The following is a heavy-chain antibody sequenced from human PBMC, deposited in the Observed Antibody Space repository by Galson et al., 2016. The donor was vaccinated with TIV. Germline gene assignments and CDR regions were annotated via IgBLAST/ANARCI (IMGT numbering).Heavy chain of an antibody. CDR2: IIPLFGTA. J-gene: IGHJ4*02. CDR1: GGTFSSYV. Sequence: SVKVSCKASGGTFSSYVINWVRQAPGQGLEWMGDIIPLFGTANYGQKFQGRVTITADKSTSTVYMELRSLRPEDTAVYFCAIVKDDGEYSFGAFDYWGQGTMVTVSS. D-gene: IGHD2/OR15-2a*01. CDR3: AIVKDDGEYSFGAFDY. V-gene: IGHV1-69*06.